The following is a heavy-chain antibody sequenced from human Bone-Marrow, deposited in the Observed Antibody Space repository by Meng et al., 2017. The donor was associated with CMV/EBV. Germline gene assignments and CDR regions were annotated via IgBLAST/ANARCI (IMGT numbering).Heavy chain of an antibody. Sequence: SETLSLTCTVSGGSISSGDYYWSWIRQPPGKGLEWIGYIYYSGSTYYNPSLKSRVTISVDTSKNQFSLKLSSVTAADTAVYYCASMYSSSSSPFDYWGQRTLVTVSS. CDR2: IYYSGST. D-gene: IGHD6-6*01. V-gene: IGHV4-30-4*08. J-gene: IGHJ4*02. CDR1: GGSISSGDYY. CDR3: ASMYSSSSSPFDY.